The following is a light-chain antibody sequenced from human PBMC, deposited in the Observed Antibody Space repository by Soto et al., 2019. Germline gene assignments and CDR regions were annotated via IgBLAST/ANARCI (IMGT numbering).Light chain of an antibody. V-gene: IGLV2-14*01. Sequence: QSALTQAASMSGSPGQSITISFTGNSNDVGGYNHVSWYQQHPGKAPKLMIYGVSNRPAGISNRFSGSKSGNTASLTISGLQAEDEADYYCNSYTSGSALYVFGTGTKVTVL. CDR1: SNDVGGYNH. J-gene: IGLJ1*01. CDR3: NSYTSGSALYV. CDR2: GVS.